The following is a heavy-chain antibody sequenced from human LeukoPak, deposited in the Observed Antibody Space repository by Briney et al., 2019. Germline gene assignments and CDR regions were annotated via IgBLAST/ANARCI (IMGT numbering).Heavy chain of an antibody. Sequence: PSETLSLTCTVSGGSISSSSYYWGWIRQPPGKGLGWIGSIYYSGSTYYNPSLKSRVTISVDTSKNQFSLKLSSVTAADTAVYYCARPRGATTMFDYWGQGTLVTVSS. V-gene: IGHV4-39*01. CDR2: IYYSGST. J-gene: IGHJ4*02. CDR3: ARPRGATTMFDY. CDR1: GGSISSSSYY. D-gene: IGHD1-26*01.